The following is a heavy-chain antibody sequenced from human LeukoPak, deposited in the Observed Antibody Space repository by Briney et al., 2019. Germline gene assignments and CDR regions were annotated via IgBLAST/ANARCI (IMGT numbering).Heavy chain of an antibody. CDR3: ASKQIPPYYFAY. CDR1: GVTFSSYA. J-gene: IGHJ4*02. Sequence: PGGSLRLSCAASGVTFSSYAMSWVRQARGKGLEWVSAISGSGGSTYYADSVTGRFTISRDNSKNTLYLQMHSLRAEDTAVYYCASKQIPPYYFAYWGQGTLVTVSS. V-gene: IGHV3-23*01. CDR2: ISGSGGST. D-gene: IGHD2-21*01.